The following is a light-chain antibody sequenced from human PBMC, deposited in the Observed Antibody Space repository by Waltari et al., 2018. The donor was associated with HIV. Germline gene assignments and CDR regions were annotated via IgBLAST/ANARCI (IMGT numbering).Light chain of an antibody. CDR1: NLSTYY. CDR3: KTRDRSGNLYV. V-gene: IGLV3-19*01. J-gene: IGLJ1*01. CDR2: GKN. Sequence: SSELTQDPAVSVALGQTVKITCQGDNLSTYYAIWYQQKPGQAPVLVSYGKNRRPSEIPDRFSSSASRNKAFLTITGAQAEDEAEYYCKTRDRSGNLYVFGTGTTVTVL.